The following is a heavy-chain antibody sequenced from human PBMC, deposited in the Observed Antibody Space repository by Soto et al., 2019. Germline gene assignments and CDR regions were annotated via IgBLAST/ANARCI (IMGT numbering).Heavy chain of an antibody. CDR3: ARGVAGATFLLVRRKYYFDY. CDR1: GFSVSARG. J-gene: IGHJ4*02. Sequence: LVNPTQTLTLTCALSGFSVSARGVGVGWIRQPPGKGLEWIGEINHSGSTNYNPSLKSRVTISVDTSKNQFSLKLSSVTAADTAVYYCARGVAGATFLLVRRKYYFDYWGQGTLVTVSS. D-gene: IGHD1-26*01. V-gene: IGHV4-34*01. CDR2: INHSGST.